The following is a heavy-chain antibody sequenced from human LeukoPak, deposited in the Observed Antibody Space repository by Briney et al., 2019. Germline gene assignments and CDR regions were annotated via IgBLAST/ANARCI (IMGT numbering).Heavy chain of an antibody. CDR2: INPNTGGT. D-gene: IGHD3-16*02. V-gene: IGHV1-2*02. CDR3: AIAPDYDYVWGTYRLGY. CDR1: GYTFTGYS. Sequence: ASVTVSYKASGYTFTGYSIHWVRQAPGQGLEWMGWINPNTGGTHYAQKFQGRVTMTRDTSISTVYMELSSLRFDDTAVFYCAIAPDYDYVWGTYRLGYWGQGTLVTVSS. J-gene: IGHJ4*02.